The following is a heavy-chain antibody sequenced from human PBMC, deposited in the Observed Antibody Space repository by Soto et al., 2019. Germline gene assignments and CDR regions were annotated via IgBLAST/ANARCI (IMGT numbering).Heavy chain of an antibody. CDR3: ARQWTNYDILTGYFQYYFDY. CDR1: GFTFSSYG. D-gene: IGHD3-9*01. Sequence: GGSLRLSCAASGFTFSSYGMHWVRQAPGKGLVWVSRINSDGSSTSYADSVKGRFTISRDNAKNTLYLQMNSLRVEDTAVYYCARQWTNYDILTGYFQYYFDYWGQGTLVTVSS. J-gene: IGHJ4*02. V-gene: IGHV3-74*01. CDR2: INSDGSST.